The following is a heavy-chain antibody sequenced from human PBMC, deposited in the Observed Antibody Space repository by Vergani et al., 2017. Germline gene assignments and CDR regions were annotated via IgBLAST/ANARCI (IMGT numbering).Heavy chain of an antibody. CDR1: GGSFSGYY. CDR2: INHSGST. D-gene: IGHD2-2*01. J-gene: IGHJ6*03. V-gene: IGHV4-34*01. Sequence: QVQLQQWGAGLLKPSETLSLTCAVYGGSFSGYYWSWIRQPPGKGLEWIGEINHSGSTNYNPSIKSRVTISVDTSKNQFSLKLSSVTAADTAVYYCARGIGYQRLYSYYYYMDVWGKXP. CDR3: ARGIGYQRLYSYYYYMDV.